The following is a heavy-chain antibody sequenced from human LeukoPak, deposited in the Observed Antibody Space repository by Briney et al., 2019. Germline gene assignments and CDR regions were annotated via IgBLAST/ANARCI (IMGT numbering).Heavy chain of an antibody. J-gene: IGHJ4*02. CDR1: GFTFSSYS. CDR2: ISSSSSYI. CDR3: AKDRWTNYCDSSGYTFFDY. Sequence: PGGSLRLSCAASGFTFSSYSMNWVRQAPGKGLEWVSSISSSSSYIYYADSVKGRFTISRDNAKNSLYLQMNSLRAEDTAVYYCAKDRWTNYCDSSGYTFFDYWGQGTLVTVSS. V-gene: IGHV3-21*04. D-gene: IGHD3-22*01.